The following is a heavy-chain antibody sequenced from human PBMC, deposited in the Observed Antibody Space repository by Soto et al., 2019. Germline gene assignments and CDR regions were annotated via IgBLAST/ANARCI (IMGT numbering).Heavy chain of an antibody. CDR2: IYYSGST. V-gene: IGHV4-31*03. Sequence: PSETLSLTCTVSGGSISSGGYYWSWIRQHPGKGLEWIGYIYYSGSTYYNPSLKSRVTISVDTSKNQFSLKLSSVTAADTAVYYCARARRYDILTGKYYFDYWGQGTLVTVSS. CDR1: GGSISSGGYY. CDR3: ARARRYDILTGKYYFDY. D-gene: IGHD3-9*01. J-gene: IGHJ4*02.